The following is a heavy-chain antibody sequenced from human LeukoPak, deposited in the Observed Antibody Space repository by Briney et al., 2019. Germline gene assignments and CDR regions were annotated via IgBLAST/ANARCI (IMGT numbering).Heavy chain of an antibody. Sequence: SETLSLTCAVYGGSFSGYYWSWIRQPPGKGLEWIGEINHSGSTNYNPSLKSRVTISVDTSKNQFSLKPSSVTAADTAVYYCARASSGWYSVGLDYWGQGTLVTVSS. CDR2: INHSGST. CDR1: GGSFSGYY. V-gene: IGHV4-34*01. CDR3: ARASSGWYSVGLDY. D-gene: IGHD6-19*01. J-gene: IGHJ4*02.